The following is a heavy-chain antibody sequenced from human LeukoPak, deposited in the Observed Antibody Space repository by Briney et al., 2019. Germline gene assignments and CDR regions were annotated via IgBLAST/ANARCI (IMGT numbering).Heavy chain of an antibody. CDR1: GFTFSSYA. Sequence: GGSLRLSCAASGFTFSSYAMHWVLQAPGKGLEWVAVISYDGSNKYYAVSVKGRFTISRDNSKNTLYLQMNSLTAKDTPVFTCARPYYYSSGSLPYWGQGTLVTVSS. J-gene: IGHJ4*02. V-gene: IGHV3-30*04. CDR2: ISYDGSNK. CDR3: ARPYYYSSGSLPY. D-gene: IGHD3-10*01.